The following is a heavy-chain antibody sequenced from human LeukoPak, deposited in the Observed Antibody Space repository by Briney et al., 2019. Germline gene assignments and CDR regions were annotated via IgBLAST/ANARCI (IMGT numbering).Heavy chain of an antibody. CDR1: GGTFSSYA. D-gene: IGHD3-22*01. Sequence: SVKVSCKASGGTFSSYAISWVRQAPGQGLEWMGGIIPIFGTANYARKFQGRVTITTDESTSTAYMELSSLRSEDTAVYYCARDPYYDSSGSTFDDAFDIWGQGTMVTVSS. V-gene: IGHV1-69*05. CDR3: ARDPYYDSSGSTFDDAFDI. J-gene: IGHJ3*02. CDR2: IIPIFGTA.